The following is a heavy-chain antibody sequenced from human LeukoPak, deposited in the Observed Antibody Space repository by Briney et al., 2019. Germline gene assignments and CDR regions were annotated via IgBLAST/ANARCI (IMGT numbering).Heavy chain of an antibody. D-gene: IGHD5-18*01. CDR2: VSGSGGST. CDR1: GFTFSSYA. V-gene: IGHV3-23*01. Sequence: GGSLRLSCAASGFTFSSYAMIWVRQAPGKGLEWVSGVSGSGGSTYYADSVKGRFTISRDISKNTLYLQMNSLTAEDTAVYYCAKASGYSYGYWYYGMDVWGQGTAVTVCS. CDR3: AKASGYSYGYWYYGMDV. J-gene: IGHJ6*02.